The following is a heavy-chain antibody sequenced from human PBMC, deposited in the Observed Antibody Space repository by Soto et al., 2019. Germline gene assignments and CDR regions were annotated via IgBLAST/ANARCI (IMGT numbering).Heavy chain of an antibody. V-gene: IGHV6-1*01. CDR3: VRERKYQLLSWYWFDP. Sequence: FRLQQSGQRLVKPWQTLPLTWAFSGARVSSNTPPGAWIGRPPSKGLRGLGRTYYNSKWYNDYAISVKSRIIINPDTSKNQFSLQLNSVTPEDTAVYYCVRERKYQLLSWYWFDPWGQGTVVTVSS. D-gene: IGHD2-2*01. J-gene: IGHJ5*02. CDR1: GARVSSNTPP. CDR2: TYYNSKWYN.